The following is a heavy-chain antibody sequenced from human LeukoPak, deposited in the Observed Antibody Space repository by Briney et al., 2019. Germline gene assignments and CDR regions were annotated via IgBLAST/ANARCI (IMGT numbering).Heavy chain of an antibody. J-gene: IGHJ4*02. CDR2: VYPGGSDI. V-gene: IGHV5-51*01. CDR1: GYSFTINW. Sequence: GESLKISCKASGYSFTINWIAWVRQMPGQGLEWMGIVYPGGSDIHYSPPFQGRITLSVDKTINTAYLQISSLKAEDTAVYYCARDAPIRWDDGYFDYWGQGTQVTVSS. CDR3: ARDAPIRWDDGYFDY. D-gene: IGHD3-3*01.